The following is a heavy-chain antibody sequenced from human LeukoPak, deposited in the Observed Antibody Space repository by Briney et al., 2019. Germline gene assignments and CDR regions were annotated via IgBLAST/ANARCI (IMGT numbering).Heavy chain of an antibody. J-gene: IGHJ3*02. CDR2: INHSGSS. CDR1: GGSFSGYY. D-gene: IGHD3-10*01. Sequence: PSETLSLTCAVYGGSFSGYYWSWIRQPPGKGLEWIGEINHSGSSHYNPSHKSRVTMSVDTSENHISLRLSSVTAADTAVYYCARVSYYYGSGSSYVLDIWGQGTAVIVSS. CDR3: ARVSYYYGSGSSYVLDI. V-gene: IGHV4-34*01.